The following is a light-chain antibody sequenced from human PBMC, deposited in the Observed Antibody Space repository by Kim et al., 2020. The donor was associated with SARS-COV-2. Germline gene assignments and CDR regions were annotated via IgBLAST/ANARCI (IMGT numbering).Light chain of an antibody. J-gene: IGLJ1*01. V-gene: IGLV3-1*01. CDR3: QAWDSSTAV. CDR1: KLGDRY. Sequence: VSPAHTATITCSGDKLGDRYACWYQHKPGHSPVLIIYQDNKRPSGIPERFSGSNSGDTATLTISGTQAMDEADYYCQAWDSSTAVFGTGTKVTVL. CDR2: QDN.